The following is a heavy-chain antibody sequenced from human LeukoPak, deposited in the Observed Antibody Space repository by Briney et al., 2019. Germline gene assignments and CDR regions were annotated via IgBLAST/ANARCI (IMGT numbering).Heavy chain of an antibody. D-gene: IGHD5-24*01. J-gene: IGHJ3*02. CDR3: ARRVREMAYAFDI. Sequence: GGSLRLSCLTSGFTLSTNAMSWVRQAPGKGLEWFSGISGSGASTYYADSVKGRFTISRDDSRNTLYLQMNSLRAEDTAVYYCARRVREMAYAFDIWGQGTMVTVSS. CDR1: GFTLSTNA. CDR2: ISGSGAST. V-gene: IGHV3-23*01.